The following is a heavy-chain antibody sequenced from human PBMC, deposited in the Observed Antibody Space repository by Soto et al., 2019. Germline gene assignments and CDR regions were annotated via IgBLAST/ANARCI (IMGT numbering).Heavy chain of an antibody. CDR1: GDSISISSYY. CDR2: MYYSGST. D-gene: IGHD6-13*01. Sequence: SETLSLTCTISGDSISISSYYWAWIRQPPGKGLEWIGSMYYSGSTYNNPSLKSRVTMSVDTPKNQFSLMLSSVTAADTAVYYCARLLYSSSWYRDYYYYYMDVWGKGTTVTVSS. V-gene: IGHV4-39*07. J-gene: IGHJ6*03. CDR3: ARLLYSSSWYRDYYYYYMDV.